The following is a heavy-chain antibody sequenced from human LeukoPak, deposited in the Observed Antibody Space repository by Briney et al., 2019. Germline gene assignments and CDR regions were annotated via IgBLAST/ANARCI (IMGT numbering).Heavy chain of an antibody. CDR2: LYRSGST. CDR1: GYSISSGYY. CDR3: ARPMTTVRERWYFDL. V-gene: IGHV4-38-2*01. J-gene: IGHJ2*01. D-gene: IGHD4-17*01. Sequence: SETLSLTCAVSGYSISSGYYWGWIRQPPGKGLGWIGSLYRSGSTYYNPSLKSRVTISVDTSKNKFSMKLSTVTAADTAVYYSARPMTTVRERWYFDLWGRGTLVTVSS.